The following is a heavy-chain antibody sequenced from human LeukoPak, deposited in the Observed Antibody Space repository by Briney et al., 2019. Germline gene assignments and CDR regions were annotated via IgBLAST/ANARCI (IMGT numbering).Heavy chain of an antibody. CDR1: GGAISGYH. D-gene: IGHD3-16*01. J-gene: IGHJ4*02. CDR2: IYTSGST. CDR3: ARVGDYALKD. V-gene: IGHV4-4*07. Sequence: SETLSLTCTVSGGAISGYHWSWIRQPAGKGLEWIGRIYTSGSTNYNPSLKSRVTMSVDTSKNQFSLRLSSVTAADTAVYYCARVGDYALKDWGQGILVTVSS.